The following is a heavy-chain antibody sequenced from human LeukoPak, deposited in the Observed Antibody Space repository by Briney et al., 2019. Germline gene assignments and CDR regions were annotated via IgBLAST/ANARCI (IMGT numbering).Heavy chain of an antibody. D-gene: IGHD6-6*01. CDR1: GFTFSSYA. CDR2: INSDGSST. V-gene: IGHV3-74*01. J-gene: IGHJ4*02. CDR3: ARERIAAQGFDY. Sequence: GGSLRLSCAASGFTFSSYAMHWVRHAPGEGLVWVSRINSDGSSTSFADSVKGRFTISRDNAKNTLYLQMNSLRAEDTAVYYCARERIAAQGFDYWGQGTLVTVSS.